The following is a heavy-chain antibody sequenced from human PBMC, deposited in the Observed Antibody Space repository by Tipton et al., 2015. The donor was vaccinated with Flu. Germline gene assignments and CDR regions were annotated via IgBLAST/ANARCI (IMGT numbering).Heavy chain of an antibody. J-gene: IGHJ6*03. CDR2: ISVYNGNT. CDR1: GYTFTTYG. CDR3: ARWIGGGAAITDYYYMDV. Sequence: QSGAEVKKSGASVKVSCKASGYTFTTYGIIWVRQAPGQGLEWMGWISVYNGNTNYAQKVQGRVTMTIDTSTSTAYMELRSLRSDDTAVYYCARWIGGGAAITDYYYMDVWGKGTTVTVSS. V-gene: IGHV1-18*04. D-gene: IGHD3-3*01.